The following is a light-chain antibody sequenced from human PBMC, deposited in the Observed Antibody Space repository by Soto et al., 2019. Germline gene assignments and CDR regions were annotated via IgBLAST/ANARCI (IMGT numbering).Light chain of an antibody. J-gene: IGKJ4*01. Sequence: EIVLTQSPATLSLSPGERATLSWRASQSVGSYLGWYQQKPGQAPRLLIYDAFNRDTGIPARFSGSGSGTDFTLTISSLEPEDFAVYYCQQRSSWLPLTFGGGTKVEIK. V-gene: IGKV3-11*01. CDR2: DAF. CDR3: QQRSSWLPLT. CDR1: QSVGSY.